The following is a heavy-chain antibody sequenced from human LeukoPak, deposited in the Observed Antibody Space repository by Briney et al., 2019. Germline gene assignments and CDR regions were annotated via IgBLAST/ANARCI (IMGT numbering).Heavy chain of an antibody. V-gene: IGHV4-34*01. CDR2: INHSGST. CDR1: GGSFSNYY. Sequence: PSETLSLTCAVYGGSFSNYYWSWIRQPPGKGLEWIGEINHSGSTSYNPSLKSRVTMSVDTSKNQFSPKLSSVTAADTAVYYCARDPGYGDYTYNYYYYYMDVWGKGTTVTVSS. CDR3: ARDPGYGDYTYNYYYYYMDV. D-gene: IGHD4-17*01. J-gene: IGHJ6*03.